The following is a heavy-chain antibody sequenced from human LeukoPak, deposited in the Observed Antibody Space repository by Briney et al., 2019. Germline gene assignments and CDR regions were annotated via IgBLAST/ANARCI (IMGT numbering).Heavy chain of an antibody. D-gene: IGHD4-17*01. J-gene: IGHJ2*01. CDR1: GGSISSSSYY. V-gene: IGHV4-39*01. CDR3: ARLDCGDYGGFVWYFDL. Sequence: SETLSPTCTVSGGSISSSSYYWGWIRQPPGKGLEWIGSIYYSGSTYYNPSLKSRVTISVDTSKNQFSLKLSSVTAADTAVYYCARLDCGDYGGFVWYFDLWGRGTLVTVSS. CDR2: IYYSGST.